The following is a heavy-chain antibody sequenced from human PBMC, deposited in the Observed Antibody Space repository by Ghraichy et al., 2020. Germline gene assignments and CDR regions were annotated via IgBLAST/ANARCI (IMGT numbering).Heavy chain of an antibody. V-gene: IGHV4-34*01. CDR1: GGSFSDYY. D-gene: IGHD1-7*01. J-gene: IGHJ6*02. Sequence: SETLSLTCAVYGGSFSDYYWSWIRQPPGKGLEWIGEINHSRSTNCNPSLKSRVTISVDTSKNQFSLKLSSVTAADTAVYFCARGTGTPNYGMDVWGQGTTVTVSS. CDR3: ARGTGTPNYGMDV. CDR2: INHSRST.